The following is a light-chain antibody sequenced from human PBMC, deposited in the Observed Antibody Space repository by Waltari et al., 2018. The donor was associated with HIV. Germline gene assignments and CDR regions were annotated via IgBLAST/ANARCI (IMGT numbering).Light chain of an antibody. J-gene: IGLJ2*01. CDR3: SSYAGSNTLI. CDR1: SSDVGASNY. CDR2: EVT. Sequence: QSALTQPPSASGSPGHSVTISCPGTSSDVGASNYVSWYQQHPGKAPKLIIDEVTKRPSGVPDRFSASKSGNTASLTVSGLQTDDEADYYCSSYAGSNTLIFGGGTNLIVL. V-gene: IGLV2-8*01.